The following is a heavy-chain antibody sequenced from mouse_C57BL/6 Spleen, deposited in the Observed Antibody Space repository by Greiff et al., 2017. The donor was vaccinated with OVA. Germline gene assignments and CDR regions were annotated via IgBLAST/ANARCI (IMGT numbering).Heavy chain of an antibody. CDR1: GFTFSDYY. CDR2: ISNGGGST. CDR3: ARQAYSHWYFDV. Sequence: EVQLQESGGGLVQPGGSLKLSCAASGFTFSDYYMYWVRQTPEKRLEWVAYISNGGGSTYYPDTVKGRFTISRDNAKNTLYLQMSRLKSEDTAMYYCARQAYSHWYFDVWGTGTTVTVSS. J-gene: IGHJ1*03. D-gene: IGHD2-12*01. V-gene: IGHV5-12*01.